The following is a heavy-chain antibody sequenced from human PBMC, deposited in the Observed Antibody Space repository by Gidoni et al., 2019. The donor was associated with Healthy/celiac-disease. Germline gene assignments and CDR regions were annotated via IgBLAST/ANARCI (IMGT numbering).Heavy chain of an antibody. CDR3: ARGRVSSWTITWYFDL. CDR1: GYTFTSYD. V-gene: IGHV1-8*01. Sequence: QVQLVQSGAEVKKPGASVKVSCKASGYTFTSYDINWVRQATGQGLEWMGWMNPNSGNTGYAQKFQGRVTMTRNTSISTAYMELSSLRSEDTAVYYCARGRVSSWTITWYFDLWGRGTLVTVSS. CDR2: MNPNSGNT. J-gene: IGHJ2*01. D-gene: IGHD6-13*01.